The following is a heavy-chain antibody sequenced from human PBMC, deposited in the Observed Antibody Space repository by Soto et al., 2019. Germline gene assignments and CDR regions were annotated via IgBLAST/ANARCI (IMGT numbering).Heavy chain of an antibody. CDR3: VKDGSLEVPDVPLEEYYFDH. CDR1: VFTFSGYG. D-gene: IGHD3-3*01. Sequence: GSLRLSCAASVFTFSGYGMHWVRQAPGKGLEWVAVISYHGRNKYYVDSVKGRFTISRDDSKNTLYLQMDSVRAEDTAVYYCVKDGSLEVPDVPLEEYYFDHWGQGTLVTVSS. V-gene: IGHV3-30*18. J-gene: IGHJ4*02. CDR2: ISYHGRNK.